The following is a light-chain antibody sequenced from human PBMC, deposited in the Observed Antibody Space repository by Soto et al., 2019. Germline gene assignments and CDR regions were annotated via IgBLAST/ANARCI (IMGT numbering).Light chain of an antibody. V-gene: IGKV3-11*01. CDR2: DVS. CDR1: QSVSNY. CDR3: QQRSNWPPVT. Sequence: EIVLTQSPATLSLSPGERATLSCRACQSVSNYLAWYQQKPGQAPRLLIYDVSNRATGIPARFSGSGSGTDFTLTISSLEPEDFAVYYCQQRSNWPPVTFGQGTKVEVK. J-gene: IGKJ1*01.